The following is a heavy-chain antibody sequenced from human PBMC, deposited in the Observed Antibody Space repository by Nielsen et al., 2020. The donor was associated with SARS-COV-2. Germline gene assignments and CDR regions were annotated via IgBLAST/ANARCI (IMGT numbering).Heavy chain of an antibody. CDR1: GDSISNVNYY. V-gene: IGHV4-61*02. CDR3: ACLRYFDWSRFDY. Sequence: SETLSLTCTVSGDSISNVNYYWSWIRQPAGKGLEWIGRIYVTGTTNYNPSLKSRVAISVDKSKNQFSLRLSSVTAADTAVYYCACLRYFDWSRFDYWGQGTLVTVSS. D-gene: IGHD3-9*01. CDR2: IYVTGTT. J-gene: IGHJ4*02.